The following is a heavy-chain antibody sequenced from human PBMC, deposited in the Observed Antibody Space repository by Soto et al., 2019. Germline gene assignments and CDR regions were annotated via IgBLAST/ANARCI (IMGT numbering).Heavy chain of an antibody. CDR2: INHSGST. CDR1: GGSITGGSISRTTYY. D-gene: IGHD4-17*01. Sequence: SETLSLTCSVSGGSITGGSISRTTYYWSWIRQPPGKGLEWIGEINHSGSTNYNPSLKSRGTVSVDTSKNQFSLKLSSMTAEDTAVYYCARFGGHTVTYDSWGRGTLVTVSS. J-gene: IGHJ4*02. V-gene: IGHV4-34*01. CDR3: ARFGGHTVTYDS.